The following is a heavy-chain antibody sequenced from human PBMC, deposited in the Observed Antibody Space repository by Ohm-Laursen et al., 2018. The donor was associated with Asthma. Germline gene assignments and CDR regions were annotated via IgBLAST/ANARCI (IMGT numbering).Heavy chain of an antibody. Sequence: SLRLSCAASGFSVSNNYMSWVRQAPGKGLEWVSGISWNSGTIVQADSVKGRFTISRDNAKNSLYLQMNSLRAEDTALYYCARDSQAMVTTEGLYFGMDVWGQGTTVTVSS. CDR3: ARDSQAMVTTEGLYFGMDV. D-gene: IGHD4-17*01. CDR2: ISWNSGTI. J-gene: IGHJ6*02. V-gene: IGHV3-9*01. CDR1: GFSVSNNY.